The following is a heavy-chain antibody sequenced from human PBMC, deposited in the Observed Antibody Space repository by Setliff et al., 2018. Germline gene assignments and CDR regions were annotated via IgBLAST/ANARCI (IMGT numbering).Heavy chain of an antibody. J-gene: IGHJ4*02. V-gene: IGHV5-51*01. Sequence: KISCKGSGYSFGRHWIGWVRQKPGKGLEWMGIIYPDDSNIRYSPSFQGQVSISADKSSNTAYLQWSSLKASDTAIYFCARRTGFAVAGFDHWGQGTLVTVSS. D-gene: IGHD6-19*01. CDR1: GYSFGRHW. CDR3: ARRTGFAVAGFDH. CDR2: IYPDDSNI.